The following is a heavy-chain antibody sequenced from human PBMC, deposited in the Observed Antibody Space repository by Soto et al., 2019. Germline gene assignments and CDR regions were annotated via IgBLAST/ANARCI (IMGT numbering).Heavy chain of an antibody. CDR1: GYTFTSYY. D-gene: IGHD3-22*01. Sequence: ASVKVSCKASGYTFTSYYMHWVRQAPGQGLEWMGIINPSGGSTSYAQKFQGRVTMTRDTSTSTVYMELSSLRSEDTAVYYCARGGYVPRSSDYYDSSGYYYFDYWGQ. J-gene: IGHJ4*01. CDR2: INPSGGST. V-gene: IGHV1-46*03. CDR3: ARGGYVPRSSDYYDSSGYYYFDY.